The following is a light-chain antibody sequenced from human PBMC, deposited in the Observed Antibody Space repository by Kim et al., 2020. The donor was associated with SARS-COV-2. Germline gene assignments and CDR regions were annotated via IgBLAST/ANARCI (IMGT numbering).Light chain of an antibody. CDR1: SSDVGGYNY. J-gene: IGLJ3*02. CDR2: DVS. CDR3: CSYAGSYTYWV. Sequence: QSVTISGTGTSSDVGGYNYVSWYQQHPGKAPKLMIYDVSKRPSGVPDRFPGSKSGNTASLTISGLQAEDEADYYCCSYAGSYTYWVFGGGTQLTVL. V-gene: IGLV2-11*01.